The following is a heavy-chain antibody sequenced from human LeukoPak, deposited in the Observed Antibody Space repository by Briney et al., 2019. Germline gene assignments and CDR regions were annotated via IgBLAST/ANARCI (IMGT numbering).Heavy chain of an antibody. CDR3: ARVRDYLFDY. CDR1: GYTFTSHG. V-gene: IGHV1-18*01. D-gene: IGHD2/OR15-2a*01. Sequence: ASVKVSCKASGYTFTSHGISWVRQAPGQGLEWMGWIRPSAGDTDYALNLQGRVTLTTDTSTSTAYMELRSLRSDDTAVYYCARVRDYLFDYWGQGTLVTVSS. CDR2: IRPSAGDT. J-gene: IGHJ4*02.